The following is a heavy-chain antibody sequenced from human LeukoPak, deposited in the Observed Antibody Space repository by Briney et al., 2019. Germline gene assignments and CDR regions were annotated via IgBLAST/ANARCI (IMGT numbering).Heavy chain of an antibody. CDR1: GFTFSSYA. CDR3: AKEAWLTGWNYYFDY. J-gene: IGHJ4*02. D-gene: IGHD5-12*01. Sequence: GGSLRLSCAASGFTFSSYAMSWVRQAPGKGLEWVSAISGSGGSTYYADSVKGRCTTSRDNSKNTLYLQMNSLRAEDTAVYYCAKEAWLTGWNYYFDYWGQGTLVTVSS. V-gene: IGHV3-23*01. CDR2: ISGSGGST.